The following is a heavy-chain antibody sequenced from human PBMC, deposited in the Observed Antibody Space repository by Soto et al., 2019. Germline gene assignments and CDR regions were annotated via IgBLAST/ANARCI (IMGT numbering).Heavy chain of an antibody. Sequence: QVQLVQSGAEEKKPGSSVKVSCKASGGTFSSYAISWVRQAPGQGLEWMGGIIPIFGTANYAQKFQGRVTITADESTSTAYMELTSLRSEYTAVYYCARGPPRSSSWYNWFDPWGQGTLVTVSS. CDR3: ARGPPRSSSWYNWFDP. V-gene: IGHV1-69*01. CDR2: IIPIFGTA. D-gene: IGHD6-13*01. CDR1: GGTFSSYA. J-gene: IGHJ5*02.